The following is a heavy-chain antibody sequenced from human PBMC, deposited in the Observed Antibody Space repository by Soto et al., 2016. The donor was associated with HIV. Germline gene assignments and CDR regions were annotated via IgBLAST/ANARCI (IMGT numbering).Heavy chain of an antibody. V-gene: IGHV3-23*01. Sequence: EVQLLESGGGLVRPGGSLRLSCAASGFSLRYNAMNWVRQAPGKGLEWVSGIAHDATSAQYADSVKGRFIISKDDSKNTLYLQMNTLRAEDTAIYYCAKDLLDYSANDYWGQGTLVTVSS. CDR1: GFSLRYNA. CDR3: AKDLLDYSANDY. D-gene: IGHD4-4*01. J-gene: IGHJ4*02. CDR2: IAHDATSA.